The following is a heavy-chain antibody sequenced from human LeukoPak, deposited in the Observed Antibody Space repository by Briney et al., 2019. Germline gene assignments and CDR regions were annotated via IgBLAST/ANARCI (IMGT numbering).Heavy chain of an antibody. CDR2: IYTSGST. V-gene: IGHV4-4*07. Sequence: SETLSLTCTVSGGSISSYYWSWIRQPAGKGLEWIGRIYTSGSTNYNPSLKSRVTMSVDTSKNQFSLKLSSVTAADTAVYYCARHIAAAGEYYYYYMDVWGKGTTVTVSS. CDR1: GGSISSYY. D-gene: IGHD6-13*01. CDR3: ARHIAAAGEYYYYYMDV. J-gene: IGHJ6*03.